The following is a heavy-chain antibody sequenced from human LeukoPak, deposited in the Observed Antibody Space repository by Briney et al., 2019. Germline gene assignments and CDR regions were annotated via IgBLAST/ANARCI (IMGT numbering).Heavy chain of an antibody. J-gene: IGHJ4*02. CDR3: VKEARGTTIYY. V-gene: IGHV3-66*01. CDR1: GFSVSDNY. Sequence: GGSLRLSCAASGFSVSDNYMSWVRQTPGEGLEWVSVIFAGSTYYADSVKGRFTISRDNSNNTPYLQMDSLRAEDPAVYYCVKEARGTTIYYWGQGTLVTVSS. D-gene: IGHD3-9*01. CDR2: IFAGST.